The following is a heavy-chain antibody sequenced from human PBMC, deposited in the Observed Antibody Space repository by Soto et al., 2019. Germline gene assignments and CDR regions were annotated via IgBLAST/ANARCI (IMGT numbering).Heavy chain of an antibody. CDR3: AKAGGGTTGAFDI. V-gene: IGHV3-23*01. J-gene: IGHJ3*02. CDR2: ISGSGGST. Sequence: GGSLRLSCAASGFTFSSYAMSWVRQAPGKGLEWVSAISGSGGSTYYADSVKGRFTISRDNSKNTLYLQMNSLRAEDAAVYYCAKAGGGTTGAFDIWGQGTMVTVSS. CDR1: GFTFSSYA. D-gene: IGHD1-1*01.